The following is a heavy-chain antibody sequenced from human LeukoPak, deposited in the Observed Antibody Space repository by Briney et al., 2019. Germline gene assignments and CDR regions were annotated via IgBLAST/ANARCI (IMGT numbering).Heavy chain of an antibody. V-gene: IGHV3-21*01. CDR1: GFSFSTYT. CDR3: ASYVLGDAFDI. J-gene: IGHJ3*02. Sequence: KSGGSLRLSCSASGFSFSTYTMNWVRQAPGKGLEWVSSINTSFSYIYYADSVKGRFTISRDNAKNSLYLQMNSLRAEDTAVYYCASYVLGDAFDIWGQGTMVTVSS. CDR2: INTSFSYI. D-gene: IGHD3-3*02.